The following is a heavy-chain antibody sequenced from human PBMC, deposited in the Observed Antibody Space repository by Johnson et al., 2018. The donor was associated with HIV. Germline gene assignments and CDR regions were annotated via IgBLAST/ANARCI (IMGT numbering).Heavy chain of an antibody. Sequence: VQLVESGGGVVRPGGSLRLSCAASGFTFNNAWMNWVRQAPGKGLEWVGRIKSKTDGGTTDYATPVKGRFTIPRDDSKSTLHLQMNSLRAEDTVVYYCAKGRRDFWGVADAFDIWGQGTMVTVSS. J-gene: IGHJ3*02. CDR1: GFTFNNAW. CDR2: IKSKTDGGTT. CDR3: AKGRRDFWGVADAFDI. V-gene: IGHV3-15*01. D-gene: IGHD3-3*01.